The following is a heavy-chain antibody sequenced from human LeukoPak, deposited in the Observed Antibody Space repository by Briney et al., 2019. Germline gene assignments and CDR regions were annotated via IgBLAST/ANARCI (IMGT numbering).Heavy chain of an antibody. Sequence: GASVKVSCKASGYTFTGYYMHWVRHAPGQGLEWMGWINPNSGGINYAQKFQGSVTMTRDTSISTAYMELSRLRSDDTAVYYCASIHLPWDLDAFDIWGQGTMVTVSS. V-gene: IGHV1-2*02. D-gene: IGHD1-26*01. J-gene: IGHJ3*02. CDR1: GYTFTGYY. CDR2: INPNSGGI. CDR3: ASIHLPWDLDAFDI.